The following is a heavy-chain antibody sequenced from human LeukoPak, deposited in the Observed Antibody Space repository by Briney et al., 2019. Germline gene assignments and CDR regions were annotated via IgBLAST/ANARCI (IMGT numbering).Heavy chain of an antibody. Sequence: GGSLRLSCAASGFTFSSYGMHWVRQAPGKGLEWVAVISYDGSNKYYADSVKGRFTISRDNSKNTLYLQMNSLRAEDTAVYYCARDPSGGSYYRPQYYYYYMDVWGKGTTVTVSS. J-gene: IGHJ6*03. CDR1: GFTFSSYG. CDR2: ISYDGSNK. CDR3: ARDPSGGSYYRPQYYYYYMDV. V-gene: IGHV3-30*03. D-gene: IGHD1-26*01.